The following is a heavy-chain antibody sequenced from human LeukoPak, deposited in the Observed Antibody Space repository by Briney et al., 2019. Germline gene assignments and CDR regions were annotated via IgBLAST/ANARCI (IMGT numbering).Heavy chain of an antibody. J-gene: IGHJ6*03. CDR3: ARGVSGEYYYYYMDA. CDR2: INPNRGGT. Sequence: ASVKVSCKASGYTFTGYYMHWVRQAPGQGLEWMGWINPNRGGTNYAQKFRGRVTMTRDTSISTAYMELSRLRSDDTAVYYCARGVSGEYYYYYMDAWGKGTTVTVSS. CDR1: GYTFTGYY. V-gene: IGHV1-2*02. D-gene: IGHD3-10*01.